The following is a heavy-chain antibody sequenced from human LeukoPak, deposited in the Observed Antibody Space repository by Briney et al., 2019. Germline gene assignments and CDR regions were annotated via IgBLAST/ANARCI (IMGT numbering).Heavy chain of an antibody. CDR1: GFTFSDFN. J-gene: IGHJ4*02. D-gene: IGHD1-26*01. CDR2: ITTTSDAV. V-gene: IGHV3-48*02. CDR3: ARRVVGAMPFDY. Sequence: GGSLRLSCAASGFTFSDFNMNWVRQAPGKGLERISYITTTSDAVYYADSVKGRFTISRDNAKNSLYLQMNSLGDEDTAVYYCARRVVGAMPFDYWGQGTLVTVSS.